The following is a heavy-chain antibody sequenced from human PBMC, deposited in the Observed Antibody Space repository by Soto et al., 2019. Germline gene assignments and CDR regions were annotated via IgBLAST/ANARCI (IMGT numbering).Heavy chain of an antibody. V-gene: IGHV4-39*02. CDR3: YWRGSKYYYYIDV. Sequence: PSETLSLTCTVSGGSISSSSYYWCWIRQPTGKGLEWIGSIYYSGSTDYNPSLKIRVTISVDTSNNHFSLKLSSVTAADTAVYFCYWRGSKYYYYIDVCGKGTTVT. D-gene: IGHD3-3*01. J-gene: IGHJ6*03. CDR1: GGSISSSSYY. CDR2: IYYSGST.